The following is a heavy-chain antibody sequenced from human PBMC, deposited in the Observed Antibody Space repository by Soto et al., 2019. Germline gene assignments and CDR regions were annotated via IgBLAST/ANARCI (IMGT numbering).Heavy chain of an antibody. Sequence: XGTLSLTCAVYGGSFSGYYWTWIRQPPGAGLEWIGEINHSGSTNYKPSLRGRVTISVDTSKNQLSLRVTSVTAADTAVYYCARGRTLITGTSLDYWGQGTLVTVSS. V-gene: IGHV4-34*01. CDR2: INHSGST. D-gene: IGHD1-20*01. CDR1: GGSFSGYY. J-gene: IGHJ4*02. CDR3: ARGRTLITGTSLDY.